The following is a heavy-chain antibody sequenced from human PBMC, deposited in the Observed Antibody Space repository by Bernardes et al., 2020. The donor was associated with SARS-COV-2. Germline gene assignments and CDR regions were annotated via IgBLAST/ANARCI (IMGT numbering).Heavy chain of an antibody. CDR3: ARDPIYYDFWSGYYSYYGMDV. CDR1: GFTFSSYA. V-gene: IGHV3-30-3*01. CDR2: ISYDGSNK. D-gene: IGHD3-3*01. J-gene: IGHJ6*02. Sequence: GGSLRLSCAASGFTFSSYAMHWVRQAPGKGLEWVAVISYDGSNKYYADSVKGRFTISRDNSKNTLYLQMNSLRAEDTAVYYCARDPIYYDFWSGYYSYYGMDVWGQGTTVTVSS.